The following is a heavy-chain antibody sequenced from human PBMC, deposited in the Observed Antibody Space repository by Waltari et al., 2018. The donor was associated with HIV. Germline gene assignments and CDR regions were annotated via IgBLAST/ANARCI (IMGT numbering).Heavy chain of an antibody. J-gene: IGHJ5*02. CDR2: LYPGDSDT. D-gene: IGHD2-2*01. CDR3: ARTNIVVVPAASYNWFDP. V-gene: IGHV5-51*01. CDR1: GYSVTSYW. Sequence: EVQLVQSGAEVKKPGESLKMPCKGSGYSVTSYWIGWLRQLTGKGLEWMGFLYPGDSDTRYSPSFQGQVTISADKSISTAYLQWSSLKASDTAMYYCARTNIVVVPAASYNWFDPWGQGTLVTVSS.